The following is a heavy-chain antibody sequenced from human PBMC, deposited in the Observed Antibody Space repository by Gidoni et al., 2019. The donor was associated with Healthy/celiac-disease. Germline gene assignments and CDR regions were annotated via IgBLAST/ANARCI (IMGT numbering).Heavy chain of an antibody. Sequence: QVQLVQSGGGVVLPERSLRLLCPASGVTFSSYGMHWVRQAPGKGLEWVAVIWYDGSNKYYADSVKGRFTISRDNSKNTLYLQMNRLRAEDTAVYYCAREWGGRHGAFDIWGQGTMVTVSS. D-gene: IGHD3-10*01. CDR1: GVTFSSYG. V-gene: IGHV3-33*01. J-gene: IGHJ3*02. CDR2: IWYDGSNK. CDR3: AREWGGRHGAFDI.